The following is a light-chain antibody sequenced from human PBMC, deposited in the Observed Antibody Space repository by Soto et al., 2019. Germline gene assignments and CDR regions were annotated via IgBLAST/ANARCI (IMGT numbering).Light chain of an antibody. Sequence: QSALTQPASVSGSPGQSITISCTGTSSDVGGYNYVSWYQQHPGKAPKLMIYDVSNRPSGVSNRLSGSKSGNTASLTISGLQAEDEADYYCSSYTSSSTLVFGGGTKVPVL. CDR1: SSDVGGYNY. V-gene: IGLV2-14*01. CDR3: SSYTSSSTLV. CDR2: DVS. J-gene: IGLJ3*02.